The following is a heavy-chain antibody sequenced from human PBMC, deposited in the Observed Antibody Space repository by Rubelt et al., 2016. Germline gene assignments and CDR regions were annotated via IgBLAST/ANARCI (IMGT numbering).Heavy chain of an antibody. Sequence: GSGGDVVQPGWSLRLSCAASGFTFSSYGMHWVRQAPGKGLEWVSTIIGSGGDTYYADSVKGRFTISRDNSKNTLYLQMNSLRAEDTAVYYCAKARWDLPGAFDSWGQGTLVTVSS. CDR2: IIGSGGDT. CDR1: GFTFSSYG. V-gene: IGHV3-23*01. CDR3: AKARWDLPGAFDS. J-gene: IGHJ4*02. D-gene: IGHD1-26*01.